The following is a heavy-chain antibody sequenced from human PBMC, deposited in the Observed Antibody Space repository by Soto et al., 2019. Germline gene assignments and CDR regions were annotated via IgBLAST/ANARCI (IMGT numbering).Heavy chain of an antibody. D-gene: IGHD3-10*01. CDR1: GFTFSDYA. Sequence: EVQMLESGGGLVQPGGSLRLSCAASGFTFSDYAMSWVRQAPGKGLEXVSLVTGGGDSTYYADSVRGRXXXXXXXXXXXXXXXXXXXXXXXXXVYYCAKTYGSGSFSGDDYYMDVWGKGTTVTVSS. V-gene: IGHV3-23*01. CDR2: VTGGGDST. CDR3: AKTYGSGSFSGDDYYMDV. J-gene: IGHJ6*03.